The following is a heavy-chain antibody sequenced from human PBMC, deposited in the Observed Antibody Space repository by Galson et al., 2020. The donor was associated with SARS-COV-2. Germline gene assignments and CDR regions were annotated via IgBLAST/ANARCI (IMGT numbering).Heavy chain of an antibody. CDR1: GYTFTSYY. CDR3: ARDLVVVPAAMALDY. D-gene: IGHD2-2*01. Sequence: ASVKVSCKASGYTFTSYYMHWVRQAPGQGLEWMGIINPSGGSTSYAQKFQGRVTMTRDTSTSTVYMELSSLRSEDTAVYYCARDLVVVPAAMALDYWGQGTLVTVSS. CDR2: INPSGGST. V-gene: IGHV1-46*01. J-gene: IGHJ4*02.